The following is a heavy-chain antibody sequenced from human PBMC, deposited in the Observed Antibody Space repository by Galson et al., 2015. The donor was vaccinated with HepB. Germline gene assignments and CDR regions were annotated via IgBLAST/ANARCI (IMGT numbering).Heavy chain of an antibody. CDR1: GGSFSGYY. J-gene: IGHJ5*02. Sequence: ETLSLTCAVYGGSFSGYYWSWIRQPPGKGLEWIGEINHSGSTNYNPSLKSRVTISVDMSKNQFSLKLSSVTAADTAVYYCARDHGIAVAPGWFDPWGQGTLVTVSS. CDR2: INHSGST. CDR3: ARDHGIAVAPGWFDP. V-gene: IGHV4-34*01. D-gene: IGHD6-19*01.